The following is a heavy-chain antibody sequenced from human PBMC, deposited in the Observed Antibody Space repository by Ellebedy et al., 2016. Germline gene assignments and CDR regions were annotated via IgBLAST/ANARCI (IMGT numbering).Heavy chain of an antibody. V-gene: IGHV3-30-3*01. Sequence: GGSLRLXXAASGFTFSSYAMRWVRQAPGKGLEWVAVISYDGSNKYYADSVKGRFTISRDNSKNTLYLQMNSLRAEDTAVYYCARDRDGYGSGTYYYYGMDVWGQGTTVTVSS. CDR1: GFTFSSYA. CDR3: ARDRDGYGSGTYYYYGMDV. CDR2: ISYDGSNK. D-gene: IGHD3-10*01. J-gene: IGHJ6*02.